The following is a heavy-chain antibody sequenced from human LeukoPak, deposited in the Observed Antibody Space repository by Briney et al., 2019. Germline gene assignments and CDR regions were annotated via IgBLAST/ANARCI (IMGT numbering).Heavy chain of an antibody. CDR3: ARDYNNYNWFDP. CDR1: GGSINSRSYY. CDR2: LYYSGST. D-gene: IGHD4-4*01. V-gene: IGHV4-39*01. Sequence: PSETLSLTCTVSGGSINSRSYYWGWIRQPPGKGLEWIGSLYYSGSTYYNPSLKSRATISVDTSKNRFSLKLNSVTAADTAVYYCARDYNNYNWFDPWGQGTLVTVSS. J-gene: IGHJ5*02.